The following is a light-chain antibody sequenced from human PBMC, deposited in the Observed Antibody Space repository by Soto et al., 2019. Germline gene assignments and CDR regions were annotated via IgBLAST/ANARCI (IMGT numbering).Light chain of an antibody. V-gene: IGLV2-14*03. CDR3: SSYTSSNTYV. CDR1: SSDVGGYNY. J-gene: IGLJ1*01. Sequence: QSALTQPASVSGSPGQSITISCTGTSSDVGGYNYVSWYQHHPGKVPQLMIYDVSNRPSGVSNRFSGSKSGNTASLTISGLQAEDEAVYYCSSYTSSNTYVSGTGTKVTVL. CDR2: DVS.